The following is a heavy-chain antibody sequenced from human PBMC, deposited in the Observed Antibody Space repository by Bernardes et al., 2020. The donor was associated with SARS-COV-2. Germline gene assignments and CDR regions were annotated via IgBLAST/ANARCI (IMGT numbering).Heavy chain of an antibody. CDR3: ARLGTAGSYYTYFDS. J-gene: IGHJ4*02. CDR2: IYPGDSDT. D-gene: IGHD3-10*01. Sequence: GASLIISCNSSGYTLTHYWIGWVRPIPGKGLECVVIIYPGDSDTRHSPSFQRHVTISADKSITTAYLQWTSLKASDTAMYYCARLGTAGSYYTYFDSWGQGTLITVSS. V-gene: IGHV5-51*01. CDR1: GYTLTHYW.